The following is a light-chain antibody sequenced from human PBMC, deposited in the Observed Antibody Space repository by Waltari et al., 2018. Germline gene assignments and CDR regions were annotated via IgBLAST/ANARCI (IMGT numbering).Light chain of an antibody. Sequence: QSALTQPASVSGSPGQSITISCTGTSSDVGSYNYVPWYQQHPGKAPKLMIYDVTKRPSGVSHRFSVSKSGNTASLTISGLQAEDEADYYCSSYTSSSTWVFGGGTKLTVL. V-gene: IGLV2-14*01. J-gene: IGLJ3*02. CDR2: DVT. CDR3: SSYTSSSTWV. CDR1: SSDVGSYNY.